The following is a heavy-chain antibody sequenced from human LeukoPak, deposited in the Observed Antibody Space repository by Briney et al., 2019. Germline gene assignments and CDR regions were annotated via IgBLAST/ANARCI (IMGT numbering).Heavy chain of an antibody. CDR1: GFTLSSYE. D-gene: IGHD5-12*01. V-gene: IGHV3-74*01. CDR2: INSDGSST. Sequence: SGGSLRLSCTVSGFTLSSYEMTWFRQAPGKGLEWVSRINSDGSSTNYADFVKGRFTISRDNAKNTLYLQMNSLRAEDTAVYYCARERWLRYYMDVWGKGTTVTVSS. CDR3: ARERWLRYYMDV. J-gene: IGHJ6*03.